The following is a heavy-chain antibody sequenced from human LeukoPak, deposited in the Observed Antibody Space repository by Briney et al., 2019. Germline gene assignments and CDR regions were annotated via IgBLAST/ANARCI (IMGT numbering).Heavy chain of an antibody. V-gene: IGHV3-30*02. CDR1: GFTFSSYD. D-gene: IGHD3-9*01. CDR3: AKGSKALVFTRDHYMDV. CDR2: IRYDGSNK. J-gene: IGHJ6*03. Sequence: GGSLRLSCAASGFTFSSYDMHWVRQAPGKGLEWVAFIRYDGSNKYYADSAKGRFTISRDNSKSTLYLQMNSLRAEDTAVYYCAKGSKALVFTRDHYMDVWGRGTTVTFS.